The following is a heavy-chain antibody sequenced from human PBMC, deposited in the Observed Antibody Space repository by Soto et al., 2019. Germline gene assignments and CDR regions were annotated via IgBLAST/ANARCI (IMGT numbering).Heavy chain of an antibody. CDR2: ISSSGGST. J-gene: IGHJ5*02. Sequence: GGSLRLSCSASGFSFNIYDVHWVRQVPGKGLQYVSAISSSGGSTYYADSVKGRFTISRDNSKNSLYLQMNSLRAEDTVVYYCARGLAARPYNWFDPWGQGTLVTVSS. CDR1: GFSFNIYD. D-gene: IGHD6-6*01. V-gene: IGHV3-64*04. CDR3: ARGLAARPYNWFDP.